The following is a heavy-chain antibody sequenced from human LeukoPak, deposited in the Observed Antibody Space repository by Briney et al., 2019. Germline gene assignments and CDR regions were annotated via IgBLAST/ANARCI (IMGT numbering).Heavy chain of an antibody. V-gene: IGHV3-30-3*01. CDR3: ARGGIVVVVAAEFDP. D-gene: IGHD2-15*01. J-gene: IGHJ5*02. CDR1: GFTFSSYA. CDR2: ISYDGSNK. Sequence: GGSLRLSCAASGFTFSSYAMHWVRQAPGKGLEWVAVISYDGSNKYYADSVKGRFTISRDNSKNTLYLQMNSLRAEDTAVYYCARGGIVVVVAAEFDPWGQGTLVAVSS.